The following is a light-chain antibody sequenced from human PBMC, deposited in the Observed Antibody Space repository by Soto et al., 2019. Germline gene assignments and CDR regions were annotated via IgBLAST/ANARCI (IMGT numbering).Light chain of an antibody. Sequence: ELVLTQSPATLSVSPGERATLSCRASQGVGSTLAWYQQAPGQAPRLLILGASTRATGVPARFSGSGSGTEFTLSISSLQSEDFAVYYCKQYKEWPPFTFGQGTRLEIK. J-gene: IGKJ5*01. V-gene: IGKV3-15*01. CDR2: GAS. CDR3: KQYKEWPPFT. CDR1: QGVGST.